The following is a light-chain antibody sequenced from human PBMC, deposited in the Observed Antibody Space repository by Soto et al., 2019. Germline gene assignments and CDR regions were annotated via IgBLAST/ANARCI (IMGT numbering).Light chain of an antibody. CDR3: SSYPSSSTLLYL. J-gene: IGLJ1*01. V-gene: IGLV2-14*01. CDR2: DVS. CDR1: SSDVGGYNY. Sequence: QSALTQPASVSGSPGQSITISCTGTSSDVGGYNYVSWYQQHPGKAPKLMIYDVSNRPSGVSNRFSGSKSGNTASLTISGLHAEDEADYYCSSYPSSSTLLYLFGTGTKVTVL.